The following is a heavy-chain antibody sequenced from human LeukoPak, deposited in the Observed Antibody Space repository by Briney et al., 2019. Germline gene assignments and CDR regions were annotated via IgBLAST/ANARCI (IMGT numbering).Heavy chain of an antibody. Sequence: PSETLSLTCTVSGGSISSYYWSWIRQPAGKGLEWIGRINTSGSTNYNPPLKSRVTMSVDTSKNQISLNLSSVTAADTAVYYCASTHADHDWNFDYWGQGTLVTVSS. D-gene: IGHD1-1*01. CDR2: INTSGST. CDR3: ASTHADHDWNFDY. J-gene: IGHJ4*02. V-gene: IGHV4-4*07. CDR1: GGSISSYY.